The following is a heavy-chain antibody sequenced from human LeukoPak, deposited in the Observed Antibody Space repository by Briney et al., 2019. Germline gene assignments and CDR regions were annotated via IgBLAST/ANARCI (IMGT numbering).Heavy chain of an antibody. CDR2: IYYSGST. Sequence: SETLSLTCTVSGGSISSYYWSWIRQPPGKGLEWIGYIYYSGSTNYNPSLKSRVTISVDTSKNQFSLKLSSVTAADTAVYYCARGNRDEYGYGRPYYFDYWGQGTLVTVSS. J-gene: IGHJ4*02. CDR3: ARGNRDEYGYGRPYYFDY. D-gene: IGHD5-18*01. V-gene: IGHV4-59*01. CDR1: GGSISSYY.